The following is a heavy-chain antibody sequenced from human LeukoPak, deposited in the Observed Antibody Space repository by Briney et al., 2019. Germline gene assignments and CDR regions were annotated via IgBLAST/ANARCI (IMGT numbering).Heavy chain of an antibody. D-gene: IGHD1-26*01. Sequence: SETLSLTCTVSGGSISSYYWSWIRQPPGKGLEWFGYIYDSGTTNYNPSLKSRVTISVDTSKNHFSLKVTSLTPADTGVYYCARSLPGAIGAADLWGQGTLVTVSS. J-gene: IGHJ4*02. CDR1: GGSISSYY. CDR2: IYDSGTT. V-gene: IGHV4-59*01. CDR3: ARSLPGAIGAADL.